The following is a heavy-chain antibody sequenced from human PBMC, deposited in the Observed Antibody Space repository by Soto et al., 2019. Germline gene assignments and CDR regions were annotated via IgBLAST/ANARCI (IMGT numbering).Heavy chain of an antibody. Sequence: SETLSLTCTVSGGSVTNSSYYWGWIRQSPGKGLEWIGSVYYRGRSYSKSSVKSRVTISVDTSKNRFSLSLNSVTASDTAVYFCVSQRATVPTQAYFDYWGPGALVTVSS. J-gene: IGHJ4*02. V-gene: IGHV4-39*01. CDR2: VYYRGRS. CDR1: GGSVTNSSYY. CDR3: VSQRATVPTQAYFDY. D-gene: IGHD5-12*01.